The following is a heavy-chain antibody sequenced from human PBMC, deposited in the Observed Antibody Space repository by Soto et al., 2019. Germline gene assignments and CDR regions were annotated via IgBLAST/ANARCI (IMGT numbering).Heavy chain of an antibody. J-gene: IGHJ5*02. CDR2: ISYDGSNK. CDR3: ARAEYQLLYSWFDP. V-gene: IGHV3-30-3*01. Sequence: QVQLVESGGGVVQPGRSLRLSCAASGFTFSSYAMHWVRQAPGKGLEWVAVISYDGSNKYYADSVKGRFTISRDNSKNTLYLQMNSLRAEDTAVYYCARAEYQLLYSWFDPWGQGTLVTVSS. D-gene: IGHD2-2*02. CDR1: GFTFSSYA.